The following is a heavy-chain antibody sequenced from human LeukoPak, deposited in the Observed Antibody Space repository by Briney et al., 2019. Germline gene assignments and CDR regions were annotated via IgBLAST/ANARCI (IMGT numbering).Heavy chain of an antibody. CDR3: ATYSSLNRRECQF. J-gene: IGHJ1*01. Sequence: GGSLRLSCAASGFTLRNYWMSWVREAPGRGLEWGANIKEDGSDKYYVDSVKGRFTISRDNAKNSLYLQMNSLRAEDTAVYYCATYSSLNRRECQFWGQGTLLTVSS. V-gene: IGHV3-7*01. D-gene: IGHD3-22*01. CDR2: IKEDGSDK. CDR1: GFTLRNYW.